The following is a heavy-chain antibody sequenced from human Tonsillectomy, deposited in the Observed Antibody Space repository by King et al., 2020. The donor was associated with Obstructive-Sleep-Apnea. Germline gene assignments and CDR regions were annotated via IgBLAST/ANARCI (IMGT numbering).Heavy chain of an antibody. V-gene: IGHV3-30*18. D-gene: IGHD3-10*01. CDR2: ISYDGSNK. Sequence: VQLVESGGGVVQPGRSLRLSCAASGFTFGSYGMHWVRQAPGKGLEWVAVISYDGSNKYYADSVKGRFTISRDNSKITLYLQMNSLRAEDTAVYYCAKDPYYYGSGSSNDYFDYWGQGTLVTVSS. J-gene: IGHJ4*02. CDR3: AKDPYYYGSGSSNDYFDY. CDR1: GFTFGSYG.